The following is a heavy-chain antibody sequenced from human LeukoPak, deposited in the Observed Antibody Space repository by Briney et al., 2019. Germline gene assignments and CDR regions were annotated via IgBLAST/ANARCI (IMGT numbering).Heavy chain of an antibody. D-gene: IGHD4-17*01. CDR2: ISWNSGSI. CDR3: AKAPGVTTNY. J-gene: IGHJ4*02. CDR1: GFTFDDYA. Sequence: GGSLRLSCAASGFTFDDYAMHWVRQAPGKGLEWVSGISWNSGSIGYADSVKGRFTISRDNSKNTLYLQMNSLRAEDTAVYYCAKAPGVTTNYWGQGTLVTVSS. V-gene: IGHV3-9*01.